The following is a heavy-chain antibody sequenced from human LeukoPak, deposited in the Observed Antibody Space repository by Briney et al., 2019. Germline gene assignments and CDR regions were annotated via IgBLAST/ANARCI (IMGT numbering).Heavy chain of an antibody. Sequence: SETLSLTCTISGASISSSYYYWGWIRQPPGKGLKWIGSIYYTGNTYYNPSLKSRVTISVDTSKNQFSLKLSSVTAADTAVYYCARGENCGGDCYSGLNWGQGTLVTVSS. J-gene: IGHJ4*02. V-gene: IGHV4-39*01. CDR1: GASISSSYYY. CDR3: ARGENCGGDCYSGLN. D-gene: IGHD2-21*02. CDR2: IYYTGNT.